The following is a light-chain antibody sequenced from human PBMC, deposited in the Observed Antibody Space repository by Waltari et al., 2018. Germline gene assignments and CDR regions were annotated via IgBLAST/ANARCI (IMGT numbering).Light chain of an antibody. V-gene: IGKV3-15*01. CDR3: QQYNKWPPYT. CDR1: QSVGSD. Sequence: EIVMTQSPATLSVSPGERATLSCRASQSVGSDLAWYQQKPGRAPNLLIHGASTRVTGTPARLSGSGSGTEFTLTISSLQSEDFAVYYCQQYNKWPPYTFGQGTKLEIK. J-gene: IGKJ2*01. CDR2: GAS.